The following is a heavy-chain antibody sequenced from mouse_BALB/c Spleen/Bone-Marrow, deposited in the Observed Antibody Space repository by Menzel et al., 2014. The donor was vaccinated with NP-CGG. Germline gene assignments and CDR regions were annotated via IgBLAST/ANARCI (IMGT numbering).Heavy chain of an antibody. CDR3: ARKDYFGYAAMDY. D-gene: IGHD1-2*01. J-gene: IGHJ4*01. Sequence: EVQLVESGGGLVQPGGSRKLSCAASGFTFSSFGMHWVRQAPEKGLEWVAYISGGRSIIYYADTVKGRFTISRDNPKNTLFLQMTSLRSEDTAIYYCARKDYFGYAAMDYWGPGTSVTVSS. V-gene: IGHV5-17*02. CDR2: ISGGRSII. CDR1: GFTFSSFG.